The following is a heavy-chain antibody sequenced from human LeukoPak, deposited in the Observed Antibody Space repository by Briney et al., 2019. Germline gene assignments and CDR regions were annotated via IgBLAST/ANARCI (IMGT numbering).Heavy chain of an antibody. CDR2: IYSGGST. Sequence: GGSLRLSCAASGFTVSSNYMSWVRQAPGKGLEWVSVIYSGGSTYYADSVKGRFTISRDNSKNMLYLQMNSLRAEDTAVYYCASGELDSLYYFDSWGQGTLVTVSS. J-gene: IGHJ4*02. V-gene: IGHV3-53*01. CDR1: GFTVSSNY. D-gene: IGHD7-27*01. CDR3: ASGELDSLYYFDS.